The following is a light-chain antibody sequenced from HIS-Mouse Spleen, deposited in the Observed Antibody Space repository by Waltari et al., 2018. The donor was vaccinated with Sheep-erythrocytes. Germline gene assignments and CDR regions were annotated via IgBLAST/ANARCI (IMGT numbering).Light chain of an antibody. CDR2: EVS. CDR1: SSDAVGYNY. J-gene: IGLJ3*02. Sequence: QSALTQPPSASGSPGPSVTITCTGTSSDAVGYNYVSWYQQHPGKAPKLMIYEVSKRPSGVPDRFSGSKSGNTASLTVSGLQAEDEADYYCSSYAGSNNWVFGGGTKLTVL. V-gene: IGLV2-8*01. CDR3: SSYAGSNNWV.